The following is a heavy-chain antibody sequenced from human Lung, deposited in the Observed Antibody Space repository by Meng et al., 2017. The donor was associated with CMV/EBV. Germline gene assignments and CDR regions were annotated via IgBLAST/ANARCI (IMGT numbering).Heavy chain of an antibody. Sequence: SXXVSXXASGYTFIGYDLHWVRQAPGQGLEWMGWINPKSGGTNYAQRFQGRVTMTRDTSINTVYMELRRLRSDDTAVYLCAKSLYTNYYSTYYGLDVWGQGXTVTVSS. CDR1: GYTFIGYD. J-gene: IGHJ6*02. V-gene: IGHV1-2*02. CDR3: AKSLYTNYYSTYYGLDV. CDR2: INPKSGGT. D-gene: IGHD3-22*01.